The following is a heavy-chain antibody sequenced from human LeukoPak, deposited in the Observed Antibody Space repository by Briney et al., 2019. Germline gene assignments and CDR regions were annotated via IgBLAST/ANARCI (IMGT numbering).Heavy chain of an antibody. CDR2: INPNTGDA. CDR3: ARSQRPGYSSSWYLGAGFDI. CDR1: GYTFTGSY. D-gene: IGHD6-13*01. V-gene: IGHV1-2*02. J-gene: IGHJ3*02. Sequence: GASVKVSCKASGYTFTGSYMFWVRQAPGQGLEWMGWINPNTGDANYAQKFQGGVTMTRDTSISTAYMELNRLTSDDTAVFYCARSQRPGYSSSWYLGAGFDIWGQGTMVTVSS.